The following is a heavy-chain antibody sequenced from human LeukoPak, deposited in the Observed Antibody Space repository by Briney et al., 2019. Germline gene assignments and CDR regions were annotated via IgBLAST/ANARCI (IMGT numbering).Heavy chain of an antibody. Sequence: GGSLRLSCAASGFTFSDYAMHWVRQAPGKGLEWVGRIKPKTDGETTEYAAPVKDRFSISRDDPKGMMYLQMNSLKTEDTAVYYCITPLPYSAQGGQGTLVTVSS. J-gene: IGHJ4*02. V-gene: IGHV3-15*07. D-gene: IGHD2-21*01. CDR1: GFTFSDYA. CDR3: ITPLPYSAQ. CDR2: IKPKTDGETT.